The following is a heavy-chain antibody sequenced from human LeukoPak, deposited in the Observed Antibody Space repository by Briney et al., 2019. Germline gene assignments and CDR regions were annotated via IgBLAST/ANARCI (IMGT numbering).Heavy chain of an antibody. Sequence: SSETLSLTCTVSGGSISSYYWSWIRQPAGKGLEWIGSIYKSGSTNYNPSLKSRVTMSVDTSKSQFSLKLSSVTAADTAVYYCASMYAGGYSYGYDFDYWGQGTLVTVSS. CDR1: GGSISSYY. CDR2: IYKSGST. D-gene: IGHD5-18*01. V-gene: IGHV4-4*07. CDR3: ASMYAGGYSYGYDFDY. J-gene: IGHJ4*02.